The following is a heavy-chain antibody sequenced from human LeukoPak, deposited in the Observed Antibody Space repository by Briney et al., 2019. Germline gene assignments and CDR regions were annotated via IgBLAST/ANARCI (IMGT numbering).Heavy chain of an antibody. CDR1: GFTFSNYW. CDR2: IKPSGSEK. CDR3: ASFLYSHYYYGMDV. V-gene: IGHV3-7*03. Sequence: GGSLRLSCEGSGFTFSNYWMTWVRQAPEKGLEWVANIKPSGSEKHYADSVKGRFTISRDNAKNSLYLQMNSLRAEDTAVYYCASFLYSHYYYGMDVWGQGTTVTVSS. D-gene: IGHD3-16*01. J-gene: IGHJ6*02.